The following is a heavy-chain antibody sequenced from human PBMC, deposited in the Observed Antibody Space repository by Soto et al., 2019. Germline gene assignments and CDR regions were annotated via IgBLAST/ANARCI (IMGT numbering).Heavy chain of an antibody. V-gene: IGHV3-11*05. J-gene: IGHJ4*02. D-gene: IGHD2-2*01. CDR1: GFTFSDYY. CDR3: ARGPAAALNYFDY. Sequence: QVQLVESGGGLVKPGGSLRLSCAASGFTFSDYYMSWIRQAPGKGLEWVSYISSSSSYTNYADSVKGRFTISRDNAKNSPYLQMNSLRAEDTAVYCCARGPAAALNYFDYWGQGTLVTVSS. CDR2: ISSSSSYT.